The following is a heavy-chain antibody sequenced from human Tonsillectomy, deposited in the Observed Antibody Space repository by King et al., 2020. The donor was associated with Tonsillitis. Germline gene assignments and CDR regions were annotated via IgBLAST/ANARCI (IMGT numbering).Heavy chain of an antibody. J-gene: IGHJ5*02. V-gene: IGHV4-61*02. Sequence: VQLQESGPGLVKPSQTLSLTCTVSGGSISSGSYYWSWIRHPAGKGLEWIGRIYTSGSTNYNPSLKRRVTISVDTSKNQFSLRRSSVTAAATAVYYCARGSPETYCSSTSCFANPWFDPWGQGTLVTVSS. D-gene: IGHD2-2*01. CDR2: IYTSGST. CDR3: ARGSPETYCSSTSCFANPWFDP. CDR1: GGSISSGSYY.